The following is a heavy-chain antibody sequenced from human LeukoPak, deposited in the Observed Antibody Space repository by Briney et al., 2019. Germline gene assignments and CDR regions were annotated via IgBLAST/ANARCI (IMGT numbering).Heavy chain of an antibody. D-gene: IGHD4/OR15-4a*01. CDR1: GFTVSSNS. CDR3: ARRAGAYSHPYDY. V-gene: IGHV3-53*01. J-gene: IGHJ4*02. Sequence: GGSLRLSCTVSGFTVSSNSMSWVRQAPGKGLEWVSFIYSGTIHYSDSVKGRFTISRDNSKNTLYLQMNSLRAEDTDVYYCARRAGAYSHPYDYWGQGTLVTVSS. CDR2: IYSGTI.